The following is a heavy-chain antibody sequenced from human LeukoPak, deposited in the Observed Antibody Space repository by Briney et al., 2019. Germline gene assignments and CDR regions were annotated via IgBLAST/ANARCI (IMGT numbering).Heavy chain of an antibody. J-gene: IGHJ1*01. CDR1: GYTFTSYG. D-gene: IGHD3-22*01. CDR2: ISAYNGNT. CDR3: ARDGRTMIVANFQH. Sequence: EASVKVSCKASGYTFTSYGISWVRQAPGQGLEWMGWISAYNGNTNYAQKLQGRVTMATDTSTSTAYMELRSLRSDDTAVYYCARDGRTMIVANFQHWGQGTLVTVSS. V-gene: IGHV1-18*01.